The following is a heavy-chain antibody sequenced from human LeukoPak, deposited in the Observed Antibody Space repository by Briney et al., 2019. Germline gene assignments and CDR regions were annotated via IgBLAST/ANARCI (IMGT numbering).Heavy chain of an antibody. CDR2: INHSGST. D-gene: IGHD3-22*01. CDR1: GGSFSGYY. Sequence: PSETLSLTCAVYGGSFSGYYWSWLRQPPGKGLEWIGEINHSGSTNYNPSLKSRVTISVDTSKNQFSLKLSSVTAADTAVYYCAGGGYYYDSSGGFDYWGQGTLVTVSS. CDR3: AGGGYYYDSSGGFDY. J-gene: IGHJ4*02. V-gene: IGHV4-34*01.